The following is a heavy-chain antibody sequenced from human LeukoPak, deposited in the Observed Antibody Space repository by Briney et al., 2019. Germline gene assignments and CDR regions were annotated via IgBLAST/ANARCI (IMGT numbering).Heavy chain of an antibody. CDR3: AKAGAVVVVAAKYFDY. Sequence: PGGSLRLSCAASGFTFSSYWMSWVRQAPGKGLEWVSAISGSGGSTYYADSVKGRFTISRDNSKNTLYLQMNSPRAEDTAVYYCAKAGAVVVVAAKYFDYWGQGTLVTVSS. CDR1: GFTFSSYW. D-gene: IGHD2-15*01. J-gene: IGHJ4*02. CDR2: ISGSGGST. V-gene: IGHV3-23*01.